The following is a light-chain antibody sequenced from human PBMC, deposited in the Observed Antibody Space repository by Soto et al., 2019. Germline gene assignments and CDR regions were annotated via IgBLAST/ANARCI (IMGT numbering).Light chain of an antibody. CDR1: QSISSY. V-gene: IGKV3-11*01. Sequence: EIVLTQSPATLSLSPGARATLSCRASQSISSYLAWYQQKHDPAPRLLIYDASNRATGIPAMFSGSGSGTDFTLTISSLEPEDFAIYYCHRRSTWQFTFGPGTKVDIK. CDR2: DAS. CDR3: HRRSTWQFT. J-gene: IGKJ3*01.